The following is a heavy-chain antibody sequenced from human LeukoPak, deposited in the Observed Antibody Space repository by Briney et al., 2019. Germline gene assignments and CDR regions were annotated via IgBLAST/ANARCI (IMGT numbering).Heavy chain of an antibody. Sequence: SETLSLTCTVSGGSISSRSYYWGWIRQPPGKGLEWIGSIYYSGSTYYNPSLKSRVTISVDTSKNQFSLKLSSVTAADTAVYYCARDTYYGDYVDYWGQGTLVTVSS. CDR2: IYYSGST. V-gene: IGHV4-39*02. D-gene: IGHD4-17*01. CDR1: GGSISSRSYY. CDR3: ARDTYYGDYVDY. J-gene: IGHJ4*02.